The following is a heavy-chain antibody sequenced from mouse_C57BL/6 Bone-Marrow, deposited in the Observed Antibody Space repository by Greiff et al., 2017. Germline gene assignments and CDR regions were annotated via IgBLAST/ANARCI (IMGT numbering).Heavy chain of an antibody. Sequence: EVKVVESGGDLVKPGGSLKLSCAASGFTFSSYGMSWVRQTPDKRLEWVATISSGGSYTYYPDSVKGRFPISRDNAKNTLYLQRSSLKSEDTAMYYCARPIYYYGSSYFDYWGQGTTLTVSS. J-gene: IGHJ2*01. V-gene: IGHV5-6*01. CDR1: GFTFSSYG. D-gene: IGHD1-1*01. CDR2: ISSGGSYT. CDR3: ARPIYYYGSSYFDY.